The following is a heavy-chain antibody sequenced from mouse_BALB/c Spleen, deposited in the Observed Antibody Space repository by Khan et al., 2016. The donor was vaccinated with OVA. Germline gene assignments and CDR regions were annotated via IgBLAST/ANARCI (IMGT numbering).Heavy chain of an antibody. CDR2: IYPGTDNT. V-gene: IGHV1-76*01. J-gene: IGHJ2*01. CDR1: GYIFTSYW. D-gene: IGHD6-1*01. CDR3: AERKALYHFDH. Sequence: QVQLKQSGAELVRPGASVKLSCKTSGYIFTSYWIHWVKQRSGQGLEWIARIYPGTDNTYYNEKFKDKATLTADKSSSTAYMQLRSLKSEDSDVFFCAERKALYHFDHWGQGTTLTVSS.